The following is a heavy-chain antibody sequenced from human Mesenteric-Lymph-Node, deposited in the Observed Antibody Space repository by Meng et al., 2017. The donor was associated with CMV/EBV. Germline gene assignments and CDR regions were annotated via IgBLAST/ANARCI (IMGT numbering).Heavy chain of an antibody. D-gene: IGHD4-17*01. CDR3: ARDPYGARGGF. V-gene: IGHV3-21*01. CDR2: ISSSSSYI. Sequence: GESLKISCAASGFTFSSYSMNWVRQAPGKGLEWVSSISSSSSYIYYADSVKGRFTISRDNAKNSLYLQMNSLRAEDTAVYYCARDPYGARGGFWGQGTLVTVSS. CDR1: GFTFSSYS. J-gene: IGHJ4*02.